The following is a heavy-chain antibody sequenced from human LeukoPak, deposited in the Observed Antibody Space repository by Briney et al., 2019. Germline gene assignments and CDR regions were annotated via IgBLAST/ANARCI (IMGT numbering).Heavy chain of an antibody. J-gene: IGHJ5*02. CDR1: GFTFSSYG. Sequence: GGSLRLSCAASGFTFSSYGMHWVRQAPGKGLEWVAVICYDGSNKYYADSVKGRFTISRDNSKNTLYLQMNSLRAEDTAVYYCARARRYCSGGSCPAHNWFDPWGQGTLVTVSS. CDR2: ICYDGSNK. CDR3: ARARRYCSGGSCPAHNWFDP. D-gene: IGHD2-15*01. V-gene: IGHV3-33*01.